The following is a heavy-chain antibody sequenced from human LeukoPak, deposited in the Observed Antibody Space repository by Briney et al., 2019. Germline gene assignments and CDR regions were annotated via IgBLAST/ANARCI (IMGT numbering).Heavy chain of an antibody. D-gene: IGHD3-9*01. V-gene: IGHV3-23*01. Sequence: GGSLRLSCAASGFTFSSYAMSWVRQAPGKGLEWVSAISGSGGSTYYADSVKGRFTISRDNSKNTLYLQMNSLRAEDTAVYYCAKDPLYFDWLPPNPLDYWGQGTLVTVSS. J-gene: IGHJ4*02. CDR2: ISGSGGST. CDR1: GFTFSSYA. CDR3: AKDPLYFDWLPPNPLDY.